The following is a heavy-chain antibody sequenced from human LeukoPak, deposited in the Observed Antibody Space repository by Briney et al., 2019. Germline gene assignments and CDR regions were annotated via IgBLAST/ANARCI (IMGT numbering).Heavy chain of an antibody. V-gene: IGHV3-23*01. J-gene: IGHJ4*02. Sequence: PGGSLRLSCAASGFTFSSYVMSWVRQAPGKGLEWVSAISGSGGRTYYADSVKGRFTISRDISKNTLYLQMNSLRAEDTALYYCAKSGLNRFDYWGQGTLVTVSS. CDR1: GFTFSSYV. CDR2: ISGSGGRT. D-gene: IGHD2-15*01. CDR3: AKSGLNRFDY.